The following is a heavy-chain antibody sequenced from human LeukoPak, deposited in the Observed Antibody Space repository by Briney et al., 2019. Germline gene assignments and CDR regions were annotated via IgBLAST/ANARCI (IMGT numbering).Heavy chain of an antibody. Sequence: APVKVSCKASGYTFTSYYMHWVRQAPGQGLEWMGIINPSGGSTSYAQKFQGRVTMTRDTSTSTVYMELSSLRSEDTAVYYCARVPYSYGFFDYWGQGTLVTVSS. J-gene: IGHJ4*02. CDR1: GYTFTSYY. CDR2: INPSGGST. CDR3: ARVPYSYGFFDY. V-gene: IGHV1-46*01. D-gene: IGHD5-18*01.